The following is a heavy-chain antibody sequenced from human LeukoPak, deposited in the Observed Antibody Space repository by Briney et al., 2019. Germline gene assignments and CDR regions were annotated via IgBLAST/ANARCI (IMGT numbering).Heavy chain of an antibody. CDR3: ARDLGAPYAFDI. CDR2: IYTSGST. J-gene: IGHJ3*02. CDR1: GGSISSGSYY. D-gene: IGHD1-26*01. Sequence: SETLSLTCTVSGGSISSGSYYWSWIRQPAGKGLEWIGRIYTSGSTNYNPSLKGRVTISVDTSKNQFSLKLSSVTGADTAVYYCARDLGAPYAFDIWGQGTMVTVSS. V-gene: IGHV4-61*02.